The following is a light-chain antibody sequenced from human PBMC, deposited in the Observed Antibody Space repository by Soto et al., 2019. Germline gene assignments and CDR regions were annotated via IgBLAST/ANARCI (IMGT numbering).Light chain of an antibody. CDR2: EVS. CDR1: SSDVGGYNY. CDR3: SSYTSSSTSV. Sequence: QSALTQPASVSGSPGQSITISCTETSSDVGGYNYVSLYQQHPNKAPKLMIYEVSNRPSGVSDRCSGSKSGNTASLTISGLQADAEADYYCSSYTSSSTSVFGTGTKLTVL. V-gene: IGLV2-14*01. J-gene: IGLJ1*01.